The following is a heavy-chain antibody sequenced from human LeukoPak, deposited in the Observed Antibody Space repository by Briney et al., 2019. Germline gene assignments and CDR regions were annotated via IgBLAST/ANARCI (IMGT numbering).Heavy chain of an antibody. V-gene: IGHV1-18*01. CDR1: GYTFTSYG. D-gene: IGHD2-21*02. CDR2: ISAYNGNT. CDR3: ARVRAAFVVVTATSWFDP. J-gene: IGHJ5*02. Sequence: ASVKVSCKASGYTFTSYGISWVRQPPGQGLEWMGWISAYNGNTNYAQKLQGRVTMTTDTSTSTAYMELRSLRSDDTAVYYCARVRAAFVVVTATSWFDPWGQGTLVTVSS.